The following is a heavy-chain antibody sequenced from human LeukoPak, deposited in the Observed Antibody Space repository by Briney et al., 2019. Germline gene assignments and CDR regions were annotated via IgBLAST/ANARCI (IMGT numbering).Heavy chain of an antibody. Sequence: SETLSLTCAVYGGSFSGYYWSWIRQPPGKGLEWIGEINHSGSTNYNPSLKSRVTISVDTSKNQSSLKLSSVTAADTAVYYCARGARSRYCSGGSCYREYYFDYWGQGTLVTVSS. J-gene: IGHJ4*02. CDR2: INHSGST. CDR3: ARGARSRYCSGGSCYREYYFDY. D-gene: IGHD2-15*01. V-gene: IGHV4-34*01. CDR1: GGSFSGYY.